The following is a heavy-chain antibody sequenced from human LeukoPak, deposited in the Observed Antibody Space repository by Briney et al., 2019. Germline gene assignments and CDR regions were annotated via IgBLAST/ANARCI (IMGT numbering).Heavy chain of an antibody. CDR1: GYTFTSHD. Sequence: ASVKVSCKASGYTFTSHDISWVRQAPGQGLEWMGWISAYNGDRNYAQKLQGRVTMTTDTSTSTAYLELRSLRSDDTAVYYCARDLHVVVPAATGAYRGQGTLVTVSS. D-gene: IGHD2-2*01. V-gene: IGHV1-18*01. J-gene: IGHJ4*02. CDR2: ISAYNGDR. CDR3: ARDLHVVVPAATGAY.